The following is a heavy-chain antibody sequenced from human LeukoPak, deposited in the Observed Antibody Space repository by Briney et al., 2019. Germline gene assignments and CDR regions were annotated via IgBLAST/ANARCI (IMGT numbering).Heavy chain of an antibody. CDR1: GGSISSYY. J-gene: IGHJ4*02. Sequence: SETLSLTCTVSGGSISSYYWGWIRQPPGKGLEWLGYIYYSGSTNYNPSLKSRVTISVDTSKNQFSLKLSSVTAADTAVYYCARVTQGTVDYWGQGTLVTVSS. V-gene: IGHV4-59*01. CDR3: ARVTQGTVDY. CDR2: IYYSGST. D-gene: IGHD2-15*01.